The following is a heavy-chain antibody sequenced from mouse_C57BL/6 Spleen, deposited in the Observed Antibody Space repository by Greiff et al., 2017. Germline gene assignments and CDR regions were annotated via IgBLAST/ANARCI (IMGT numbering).Heavy chain of an antibody. J-gene: IGHJ3*01. D-gene: IGHD1-1*02. V-gene: IGHV5-6*02. CDR3: AREGGCFAY. CDR2: ISSGGSYP. Sequence: EVMLVESGGDLVKPGGSLKLSCAASGFTFSSYAMSWVRQTPDKRLEWVATISSGGSYPYYPDNVKGRFTISRDNAKNNLYLQMSSLKSEDTAISYCAREGGCFAYWGQGTLLTVS. CDR1: GFTFSSYA.